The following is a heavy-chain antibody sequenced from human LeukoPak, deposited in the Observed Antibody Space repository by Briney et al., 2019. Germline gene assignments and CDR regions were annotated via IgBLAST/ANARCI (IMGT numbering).Heavy chain of an antibody. CDR1: GYTFTGYY. CDR3: ARDSELEYSSSSYAFDI. J-gene: IGHJ3*02. D-gene: IGHD6-6*01. V-gene: IGHV1-2*02. Sequence: GASVKVSCKASGYTFTGYYMHWVRQAPGQGLEWMGWINPNSGGTNYAQKFQGRVTMTRDTSISTAYMELSSLRSEDTAVYYCARDSELEYSSSSYAFDIWGQGTMVTVSS. CDR2: INPNSGGT.